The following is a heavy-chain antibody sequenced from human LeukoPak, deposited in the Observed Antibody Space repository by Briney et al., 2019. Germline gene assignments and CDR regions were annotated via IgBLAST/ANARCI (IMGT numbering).Heavy chain of an antibody. J-gene: IGHJ4*02. Sequence: AGGSLRLSCAASGFTFNKAWMSWVRLAPGKGLEWVAVISYDGSNKYYADSVKGRFTISRDNSKNTLYLQMNSLRAEDTAVYYCARDHWFGELEQFDYWGQGTLVTVSS. V-gene: IGHV3-30*03. CDR2: ISYDGSNK. CDR3: ARDHWFGELEQFDY. D-gene: IGHD3-10*01. CDR1: GFTFNKAW.